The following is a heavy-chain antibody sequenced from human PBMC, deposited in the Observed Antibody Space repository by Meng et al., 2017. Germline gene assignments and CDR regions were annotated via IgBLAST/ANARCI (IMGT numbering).Heavy chain of an antibody. CDR2: ISAYNGNT. CDR3: ARESRDYYFDY. J-gene: IGHJ4*02. Sequence: LVQHGAEVQKPGSLVQVSCKASGYTFTSYGISWVRQAPGQGLEWMGWISAYNGNTNYAQKLQGRATMTTDTSTSTAYMELRSLRSDDTAVYYCARESRDYYFDYWGQGTLVTSPQ. CDR1: GYTFTSYG. D-gene: IGHD3/OR15-3a*01. V-gene: IGHV1-18*01.